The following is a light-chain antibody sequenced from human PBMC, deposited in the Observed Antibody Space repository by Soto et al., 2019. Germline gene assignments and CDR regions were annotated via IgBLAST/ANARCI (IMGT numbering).Light chain of an antibody. CDR3: QQSSNWPRT. CDR1: QFISSS. J-gene: IGKJ1*01. CDR2: GAS. V-gene: IGKV3-15*01. Sequence: EIVMTQSPATLSVSPGERVTLSCRASQFISSSLAWYQQRPGQPPRLLIYGASTRAAGISARFSGSGSGTEFTLTISSLQSEDFAVYYCQQSSNWPRTFGQGTKVDIK.